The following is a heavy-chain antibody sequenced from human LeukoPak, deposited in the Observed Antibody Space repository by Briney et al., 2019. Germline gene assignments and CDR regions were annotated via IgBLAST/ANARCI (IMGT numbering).Heavy chain of an antibody. CDR1: GFTFSSYG. D-gene: IGHD6-19*01. Sequence: QAGGSLRLSCAASGFTFSSYGMSWVRQAPGKGLEWVSAISGSGGSTYYADSVKGRFTISRDNSKNTLYLQMNSLRAEDTAVYYCAKRAGVKSYYYYYYMDVWGKGTTVTISS. V-gene: IGHV3-23*01. J-gene: IGHJ6*03. CDR3: AKRAGVKSYYYYYYMDV. CDR2: ISGSGGST.